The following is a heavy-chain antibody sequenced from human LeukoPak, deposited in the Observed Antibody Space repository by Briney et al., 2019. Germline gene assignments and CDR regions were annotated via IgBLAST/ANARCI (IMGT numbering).Heavy chain of an antibody. V-gene: IGHV4-59*08. J-gene: IGHJ5*02. CDR3: ARLVVTSGLDWFDP. CDR2: THYSGRT. CDR1: GGSISGNY. D-gene: IGHD3-22*01. Sequence: PSETLSLTCTVSGGSISGNYWSWIRQPPGKGLEWIGYTHYSGRTNSSPSLKSRVTISVDTSKNQFSLKLTSVTAADTAVYYCARLVVTSGLDWFDPWGQGTLVTVSS.